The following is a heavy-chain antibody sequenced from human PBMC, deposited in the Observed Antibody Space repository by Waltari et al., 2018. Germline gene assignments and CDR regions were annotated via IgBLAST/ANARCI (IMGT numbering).Heavy chain of an antibody. Sequence: QVQLVQSGAEVKKPGASVKVSCKASGYTFTSYYMHWVRQAPGQGLEWMGIIKPSGGSTSYAQKFQGRVTMTRDTSTSTVYMEGSSLRSEDTAVYYCARDTQTIIAVAGTGFDYWGQGTLVTVST. CDR2: IKPSGGST. J-gene: IGHJ4*02. CDR1: GYTFTSYY. D-gene: IGHD6-19*01. V-gene: IGHV1-46*01. CDR3: ARDTQTIIAVAGTGFDY.